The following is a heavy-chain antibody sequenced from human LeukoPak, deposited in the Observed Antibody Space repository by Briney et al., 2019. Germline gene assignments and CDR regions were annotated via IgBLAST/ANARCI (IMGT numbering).Heavy chain of an antibody. Sequence: GASVKVSCKASGYSFTNYYLHWVRQAPGQGFEWMGIINPGGGTTTYAQKFQGRVTMTRDTSKSTVYMELSSLRSEDTAVYYCARGGFTTMVRGVIITLDAFDIWGQGTMVTVSS. CDR3: ARGGFTTMVRGVIITLDAFDI. CDR2: INPGGGTT. V-gene: IGHV1-46*01. CDR1: GYSFTNYY. D-gene: IGHD3-10*01. J-gene: IGHJ3*02.